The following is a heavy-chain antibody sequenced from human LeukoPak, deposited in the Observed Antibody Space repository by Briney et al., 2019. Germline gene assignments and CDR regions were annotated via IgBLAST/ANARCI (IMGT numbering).Heavy chain of an antibody. CDR1: GGTFSSYA. V-gene: IGHV1-69*13. J-gene: IGHJ3*02. Sequence: SVKVSCKASGGTFSSYAISWVRQAPGQGLEWMGGIIPIFGTANYAQKFQGRVTITADESTSTAYMELSSLRSEDTAVYYCARDLTGDTNAFDIWGQGTMVTVSS. D-gene: IGHD7-27*01. CDR3: ARDLTGDTNAFDI. CDR2: IIPIFGTA.